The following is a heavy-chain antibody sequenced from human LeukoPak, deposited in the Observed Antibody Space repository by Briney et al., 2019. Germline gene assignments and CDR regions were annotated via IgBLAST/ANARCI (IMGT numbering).Heavy chain of an antibody. CDR3: ATADMTTVTTEYSS. J-gene: IGHJ4*02. CDR2: FDPEDGET. CDR1: GYTLTELS. V-gene: IGHV1-24*01. D-gene: IGHD4-17*01. Sequence: GASVKVSCKVSGYTLTELSMHWVRQAPGKGLEWMGGFDPEDGETIYAQKFQGRVTMTEDTSTDTAYMELSSLRSEDTAVYYCATADMTTVTTEYSSWGQGTLVTVSS.